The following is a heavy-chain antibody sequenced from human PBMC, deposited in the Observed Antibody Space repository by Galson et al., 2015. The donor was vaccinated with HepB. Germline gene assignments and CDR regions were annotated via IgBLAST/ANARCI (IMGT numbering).Heavy chain of an antibody. J-gene: IGHJ3*02. V-gene: IGHV1-69-2*01. CDR2: VDPEDGET. D-gene: IGHD3-10*01. CDR3: ATVPHQRKTYYYGSGSYGAFDI. CDR1: GYTFTDYY. Sequence: VKVSCKVSGYTFTDYYMHWVQQAPGKGLEWMGLVDPEDGETIYAEKFQGRVTITADTSTDTAYMELSSLRSEDTAVYYCATVPHQRKTYYYGSGSYGAFDIWGQGTMVTVSS.